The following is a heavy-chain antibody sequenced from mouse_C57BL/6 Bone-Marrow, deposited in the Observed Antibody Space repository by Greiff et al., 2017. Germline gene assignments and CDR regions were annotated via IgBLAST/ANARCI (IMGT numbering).Heavy chain of an antibody. Sequence: QLQQSGPELVKPGASVKIFCKASGYSFTDYNLNWVKQSNGKSLEWNGVINPNYGTTSSNQKFKGKATLTVDQSSSTAYVQRNSLTSEDSAVYYCARGYDYDYAMDYWGQETSVTVSS. CDR3: ARGYDYDYAMDY. J-gene: IGHJ4*01. D-gene: IGHD2-4*01. CDR2: INPNYGTT. V-gene: IGHV1-39*01. CDR1: GYSFTDYN.